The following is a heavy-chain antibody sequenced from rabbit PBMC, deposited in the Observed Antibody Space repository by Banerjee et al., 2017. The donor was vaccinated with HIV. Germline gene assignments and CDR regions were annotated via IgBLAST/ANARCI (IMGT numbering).Heavy chain of an antibody. CDR1: GFSFNNKYV. CDR2: INSNTGNT. J-gene: IGHJ4*01. CDR3: ARGYAGIDYGTGYKL. V-gene: IGHV1S45*01. D-gene: IGHD4-2*01. Sequence: QVQLEESGGDLVKPEGSLTLTCTASGFSFNNKYVMCWVRQAPGKGLEWIACINSNTGNTVYASWAKGRFTISKTSSTTVTLQMTSLTAADTATYFCARGYAGIDYGTGYKLWGQGTLVTVS.